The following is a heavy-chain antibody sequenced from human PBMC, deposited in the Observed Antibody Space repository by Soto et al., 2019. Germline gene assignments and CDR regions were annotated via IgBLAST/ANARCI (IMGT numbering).Heavy chain of an antibody. Sequence: PGGSLRLSCAASGFTFSGSAMHWVRQASGKGLEWVGRIRSKANSYATAYAASVKGRFTISRDDSKNTAYLQMNSLKTEDTAVYYCTRQAVLFAYWGQGTLVTVSS. CDR2: IRSKANSYAT. CDR3: TRQAVLFAY. CDR1: GFTFSGSA. D-gene: IGHD2-2*01. J-gene: IGHJ4*02. V-gene: IGHV3-73*01.